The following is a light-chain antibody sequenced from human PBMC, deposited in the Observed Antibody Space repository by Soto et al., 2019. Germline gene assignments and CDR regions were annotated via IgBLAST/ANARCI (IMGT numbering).Light chain of an antibody. Sequence: QTVVTQEPSFSVSPGGTVTLTCGLSSGSVSTSYYPSWYQQTPGQAPRTLIYNTNTRSSGVPDRFSGSILGNKAALTITGAHADDESDYYCVLYMCSGTWVFGGGTKVTVL. V-gene: IGLV8-61*01. CDR2: NTN. CDR3: VLYMCSGTWV. CDR1: SGSVSTSYY. J-gene: IGLJ3*02.